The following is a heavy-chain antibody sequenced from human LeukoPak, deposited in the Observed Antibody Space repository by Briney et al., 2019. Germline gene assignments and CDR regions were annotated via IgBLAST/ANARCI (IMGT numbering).Heavy chain of an antibody. J-gene: IGHJ4*02. Sequence: ASVKVSCKASGYTFTGYYMHWVRQAIGQGLEWMGWMNPNSGNTGYAQKFQGRVTITRNTSISTAYMELSSLRSEDTAVYYCYGNYGDSFDYWGQGTLVTVSS. CDR1: GYTFTGYY. CDR3: YGNYGDSFDY. V-gene: IGHV1-8*03. CDR2: MNPNSGNT. D-gene: IGHD4-11*01.